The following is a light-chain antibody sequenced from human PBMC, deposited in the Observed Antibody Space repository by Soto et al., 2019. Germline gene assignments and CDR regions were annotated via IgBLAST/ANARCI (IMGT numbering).Light chain of an antibody. CDR2: KTS. Sequence: DIQMTQSPSTLSGSVGDRVTITCRASQTVSSWLAWYQQKPGKAPKLMIYKTSTIKSGVPSRISGSGSGTEFTLTISRLEPEDFAVYYCQQYDSSLWTFGQGTKVDIK. CDR1: QTVSSW. V-gene: IGKV1-5*03. J-gene: IGKJ1*01. CDR3: QQYDSSLWT.